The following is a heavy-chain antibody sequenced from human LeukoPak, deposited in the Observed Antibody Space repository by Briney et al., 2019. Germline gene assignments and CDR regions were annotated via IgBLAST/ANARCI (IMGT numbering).Heavy chain of an antibody. V-gene: IGHV1-8*01. D-gene: IGHD3-3*01. CDR1: GYPFTSYD. J-gene: IGHJ5*02. CDR3: ARGPTYYDFWSGYSSVRFDP. Sequence: ASVKVSCKASGYPFTSYDINWLRQATGPGLDWIGWMNPSSGNPRYAHQFQGRITMTRNTSISTAYMELSSRRSEDSAVYYCARGPTYYDFWSGYSSVRFDPWGQGTLVTVSS. CDR2: MNPSSGNP.